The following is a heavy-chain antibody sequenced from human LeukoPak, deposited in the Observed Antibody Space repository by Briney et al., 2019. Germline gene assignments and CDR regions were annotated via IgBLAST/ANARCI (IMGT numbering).Heavy chain of an antibody. V-gene: IGHV1-2*02. CDR3: ASSIVYCSSTSCYFN. J-gene: IGHJ4*02. Sequence: ASVKVSCKASGGTFSSYAISWVRQAPGQGLEWMGWINPNSGGTNYAQKFQGRVTMTRDTSISTAYMELSRLRYDDTAVYYCASSIVYCSSTSCYFNWGQGTLVTVSS. CDR2: INPNSGGT. CDR1: GGTFSSYA. D-gene: IGHD2-2*01.